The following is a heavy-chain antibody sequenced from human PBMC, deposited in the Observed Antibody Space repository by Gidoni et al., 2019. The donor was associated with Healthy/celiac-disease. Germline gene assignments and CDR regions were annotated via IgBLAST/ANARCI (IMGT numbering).Heavy chain of an antibody. J-gene: IGHJ4*02. CDR1: GFSLSNARMG. Sequence: HVTLKESGPVLVKPTEILTLTCTVSGFSLSNARMGVSWIRQPPGKALEWLAHIFSNDEKSYSTSLKSRLTISKDTSKSQVVLTMTNMDPVDTATYYCARSGWELYFDYWGQGTLVTVSS. V-gene: IGHV2-26*01. CDR2: IFSNDEK. D-gene: IGHD1-26*01. CDR3: ARSGWELYFDY.